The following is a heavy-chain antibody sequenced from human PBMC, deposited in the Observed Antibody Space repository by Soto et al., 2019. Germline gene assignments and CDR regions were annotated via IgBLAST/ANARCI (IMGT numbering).Heavy chain of an antibody. CDR1: GYTFTSYA. V-gene: IGHV1-3*05. CDR3: ARSTAVVTALDY. D-gene: IGHD2-21*02. CDR2: INAGNGNT. J-gene: IGHJ4*02. Sequence: QVQLVQSGAEEKKPGASVKVSCKASGYTFTSYAMHWVRQAPGQRLEWMGWINAGNGNTKYSQKFQGRVTITRDTSASTAYMELSSLRSEDTAVYYCARSTAVVTALDYWGQGTQVTVSS.